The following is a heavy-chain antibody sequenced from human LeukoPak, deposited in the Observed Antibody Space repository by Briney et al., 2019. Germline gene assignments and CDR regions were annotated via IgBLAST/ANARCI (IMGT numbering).Heavy chain of an antibody. J-gene: IGHJ3*02. CDR1: GFTFSSYS. CDR3: AKDRSKGHRDAFDI. Sequence: GGSLTLSCAASGFTFSSYSMNCVRQAPGKGLEWVSSISSSTSYIYYADTMKGRFTISRDNAKNSLYLQMNSLRAEDTAVYYCAKDRSKGHRDAFDIWGQGTMVTVSS. V-gene: IGHV3-21*04. CDR2: ISSSTSYI.